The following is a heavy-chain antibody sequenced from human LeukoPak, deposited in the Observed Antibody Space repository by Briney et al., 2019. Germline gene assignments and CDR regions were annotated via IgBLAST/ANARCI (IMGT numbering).Heavy chain of an antibody. Sequence: SETLSLTCNASGGSINGYYWTWIRQPPGKGLEWIGYMFYNGNTNYNPSLKSRVTISLDTSKSQISMRLTSVTAADTGVYHCARLTREDGVDVWGQGTTVTVSS. J-gene: IGHJ6*02. CDR3: ARLTREDGVDV. CDR2: MFYNGNT. CDR1: GGSINGYY. V-gene: IGHV4-59*01.